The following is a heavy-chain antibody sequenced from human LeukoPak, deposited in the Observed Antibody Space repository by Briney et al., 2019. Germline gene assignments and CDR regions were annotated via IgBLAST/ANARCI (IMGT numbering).Heavy chain of an antibody. CDR2: IYYSGTT. CDR1: GGSISSSFYY. J-gene: IGHJ4*02. CDR3: ARDVATPMARVSY. V-gene: IGHV4-39*01. Sequence: SETLSLTCTVSGGSISSSFYYWGWIRQPPGKGLEWIGSIYYSGTTYYNPSLKSRVTISVDTSKIQFSLKLGSVTAADTAVYYCARDVATPMARVSYWGQGTLVTVSS. D-gene: IGHD5-12*01.